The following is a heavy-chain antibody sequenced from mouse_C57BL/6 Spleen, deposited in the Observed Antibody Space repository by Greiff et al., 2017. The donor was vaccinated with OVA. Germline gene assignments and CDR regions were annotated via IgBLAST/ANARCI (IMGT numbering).Heavy chain of an antibody. Sequence: EVQLQQSGPELVKPGASVKISCKASGYTFTDYYMNWVKQSHGKSLEWIGDINPNNGGTSYNQKFKGKATLTVDKSSSTAYMELRSLTSEDSAVYYCARGRSLYDYDLAWFAYWGQGTLVTVSA. CDR3: ARGRSLYDYDLAWFAY. V-gene: IGHV1-26*01. J-gene: IGHJ3*01. CDR2: INPNNGGT. CDR1: GYTFTDYY. D-gene: IGHD2-4*01.